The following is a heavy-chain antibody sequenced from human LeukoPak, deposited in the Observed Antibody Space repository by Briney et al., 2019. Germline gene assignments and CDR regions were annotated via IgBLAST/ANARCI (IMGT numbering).Heavy chain of an antibody. Sequence: ASVKVSCKASGYTFTGYYMHWVRQAPGQGLEWMGRINPNSGGTNYAQKFQGRVTMTRDTSISTAYMELSRLRSDDTAVYYCARPKYYYHSSGQHYYFDYWGQGTLVTVSS. J-gene: IGHJ4*02. CDR2: INPNSGGT. CDR1: GYTFTGYY. D-gene: IGHD3-22*01. V-gene: IGHV1-2*06. CDR3: ARPKYYYHSSGQHYYFDY.